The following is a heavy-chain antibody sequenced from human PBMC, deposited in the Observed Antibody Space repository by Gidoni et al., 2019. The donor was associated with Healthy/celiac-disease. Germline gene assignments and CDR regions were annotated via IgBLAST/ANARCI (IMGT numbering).Heavy chain of an antibody. D-gene: IGHD3-22*01. CDR2: IKSKTDGGTT. CDR3: TTDEGAFYYDSRGDAFDI. CDR1: GFTFSNAW. V-gene: IGHV3-15*01. Sequence: EVQLVESGGGLVKPGGSLRLSCAASGFTFSNAWMSWVRQAPGKGLEWVGRIKSKTDGGTTDYAAPVKGRFTISRDDSKNTLYLQMNSLKTEDTAVYYCTTDEGAFYYDSRGDAFDIWGQGTMVTVSS. J-gene: IGHJ3*02.